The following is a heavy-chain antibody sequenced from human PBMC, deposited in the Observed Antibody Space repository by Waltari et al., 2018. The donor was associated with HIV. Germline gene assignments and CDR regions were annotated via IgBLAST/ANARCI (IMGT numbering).Heavy chain of an antibody. V-gene: IGHV3-64*01. CDR1: GFPFRPYT. J-gene: IGHJ4*02. Sequence: EVQLVESGGGLVKPGGFMSLSCAASGFPFRPYTMHWVPQAPGKGLEYLSAITSDGDTTYYVNSVKGRFTISRDNSKNTLYLQMGSLRAEDMAVFYCVRDSSGYYGHFDYWGQGTLVTVSS. D-gene: IGHD6-19*01. CDR3: VRDSSGYYGHFDY. CDR2: ITSDGDTT.